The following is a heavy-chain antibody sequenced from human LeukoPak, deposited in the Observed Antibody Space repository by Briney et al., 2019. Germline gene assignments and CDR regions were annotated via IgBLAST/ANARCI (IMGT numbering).Heavy chain of an antibody. J-gene: IGHJ4*02. D-gene: IGHD5-18*01. CDR2: ISYDGSNK. Sequence: PGGSLRLSCAASGFTFSSYAMHWVRQAPGKGLEWVAVISYDGSNKYYADSVKGRFTISRDNSKNTLYLQMNSLRAEDTAVYYCARDLLEDTAMGDFDYWGQGTLVTVSS. V-gene: IGHV3-30-3*01. CDR1: GFTFSSYA. CDR3: ARDLLEDTAMGDFDY.